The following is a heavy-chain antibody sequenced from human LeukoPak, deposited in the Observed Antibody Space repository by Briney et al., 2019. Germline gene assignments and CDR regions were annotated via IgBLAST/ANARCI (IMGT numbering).Heavy chain of an antibody. D-gene: IGHD3-22*01. V-gene: IGHV3-20*04. CDR2: INWNGGST. CDR3: ARGSEYYYDSSGYYRPFDY. CDR1: GFTFDDYG. Sequence: GGSLRLSCAASGFTFDDYGMSWVRHAPGKGLEWVSGINWNGGSTGYADSVKGRFTISRDNAKNSLYLQMNSLRAEDTALYYCARGSEYYYDSSGYYRPFDYWGQGTLVTVSS. J-gene: IGHJ4*02.